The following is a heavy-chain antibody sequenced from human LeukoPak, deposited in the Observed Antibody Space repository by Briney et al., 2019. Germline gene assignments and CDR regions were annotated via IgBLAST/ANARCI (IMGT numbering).Heavy chain of an antibody. D-gene: IGHD6-19*01. Sequence: ASVKVSCRASRYTFIGYYLHWVRQAPGQGLEWMGWINPNTGDTNYAQNFQGRVTMTRDTSITTAYMELSSLRSDDTAVYYCARDSPAVSGRYNSWGQGTLVTV. CDR2: INPNTGDT. V-gene: IGHV1-2*02. CDR3: ARDSPAVSGRYNS. J-gene: IGHJ4*02. CDR1: RYTFIGYY.